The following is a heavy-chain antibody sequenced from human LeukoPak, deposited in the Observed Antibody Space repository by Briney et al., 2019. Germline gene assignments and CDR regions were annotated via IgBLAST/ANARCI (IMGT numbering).Heavy chain of an antibody. CDR1: GFTVSSNY. CDR3: ARDWLSSGTFS. CDR2: VYAGGTA. J-gene: IGHJ5*02. D-gene: IGHD6-13*01. Sequence: PGGSLRLSCAASGFTVSSNYMSWVRQAPGKGLEWVSVVYAGGTANYADSVKGRFTISRDNSKNTLYLQMNSLRVEDTAVYYCARDWLSSGTFSWGQGTLVTVSS. V-gene: IGHV3-53*01.